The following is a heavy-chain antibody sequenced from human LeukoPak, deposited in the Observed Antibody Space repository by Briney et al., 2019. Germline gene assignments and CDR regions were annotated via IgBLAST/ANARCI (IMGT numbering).Heavy chain of an antibody. CDR3: ARASGAGSDFDY. J-gene: IGHJ4*02. D-gene: IGHD1-26*01. CDR1: GFTFSSYS. V-gene: IGHV3-21*01. CDR2: ISSSSSYI. Sequence: PGGSLRLSCAASGFTFSSYSMNWVRQAPGKGLEWVSSISSSSSYIYYADSVKGRFTISRDNAKNSLYLQMNSLRAEDTAVYYCARASGAGSDFDYWGQGTLVTVSS.